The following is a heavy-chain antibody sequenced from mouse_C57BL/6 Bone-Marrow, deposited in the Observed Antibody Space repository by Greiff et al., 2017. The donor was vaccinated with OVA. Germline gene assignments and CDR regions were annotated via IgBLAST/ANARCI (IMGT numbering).Heavy chain of an antibody. V-gene: IGHV5-17*01. D-gene: IGHD2-5*01. CDR3: AKGGYSNYNYAMDY. J-gene: IGHJ4*01. Sequence: EVQLQESGGGLVKPGGSLKLSCAASGFTFSDYGMHWVRQAPEKGLEWVAYISSGSSTIYYADTVKGRFTISRDNAKNTLFLQRTSLRSEDTARYYCAKGGYSNYNYAMDYWGQGTSVTVSS. CDR2: ISSGSSTI. CDR1: GFTFSDYG.